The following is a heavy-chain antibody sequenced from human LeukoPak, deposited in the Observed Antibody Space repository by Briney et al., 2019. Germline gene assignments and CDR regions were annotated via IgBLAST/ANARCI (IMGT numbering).Heavy chain of an antibody. CDR1: GGSISSYY. CDR2: IYYSGST. V-gene: IGHV4-59*01. Sequence: SETLSLTCTVSGGSISSYYWSWIRQPPGKGLEWIGYIYYSGSTNYNPSLKSRVTISVDTSKNQFSLKLSSVTAADTAVYYCASGKGVDYYGSGSYYELDYWGQGTLVTASS. CDR3: ASGKGVDYYGSGSYYELDY. J-gene: IGHJ4*02. D-gene: IGHD3-10*01.